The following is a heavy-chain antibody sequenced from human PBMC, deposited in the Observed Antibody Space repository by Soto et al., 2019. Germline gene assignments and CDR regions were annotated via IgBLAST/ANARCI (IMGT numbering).Heavy chain of an antibody. D-gene: IGHD4-17*01. CDR2: IYYSGST. V-gene: IGHV4-59*11. J-gene: IGHJ4*02. CDR1: SDSSSIHY. CDR3: ARETKPPVHYGDSYPPYYFDY. Sequence: LXLTCSVSSDSSSIHYWSWIRQPPGNGLEWIGSIYYSGSTNYNPSLKSRVTFSVDTSKNQFSLKLSSMTAADTAVFYCARETKPPVHYGDSYPPYYFDYWGQGALVTVSS.